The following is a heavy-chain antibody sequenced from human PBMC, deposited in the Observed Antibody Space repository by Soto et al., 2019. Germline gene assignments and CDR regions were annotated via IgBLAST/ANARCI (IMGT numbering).Heavy chain of an antibody. Sequence: QVQLVESGGGVVQPGRSLRLSCAASGFTFSSYGMHWVRQAPGKGLEWVAVISYDGSNKYYADSVKGRFTISRDNSKNTLYLQMNSLRAEDTAVYYCAKDYHGDYTFDYWGQGTLVTVSS. V-gene: IGHV3-30*18. CDR1: GFTFSSYG. CDR2: ISYDGSNK. D-gene: IGHD4-17*01. J-gene: IGHJ4*02. CDR3: AKDYHGDYTFDY.